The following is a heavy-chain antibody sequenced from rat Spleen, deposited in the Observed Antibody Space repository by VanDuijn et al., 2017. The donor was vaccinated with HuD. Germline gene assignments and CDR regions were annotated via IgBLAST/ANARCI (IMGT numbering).Heavy chain of an antibody. CDR3: TREIIRGTKDWFTH. CDR2: VTSGGNNI. D-gene: IGHD4-3*01. V-gene: IGHV5-46*01. J-gene: IGHJ3*01. CDR1: GFTFSDFP. Sequence: EVQLVESGGGLVQPGRSMKLSCAASGFTFSDFPMAWVRQTPTKGLEWVATVTSGGNNIYYRDSVKGRFTGSRDNAKSIVYLQMNNLRSEDTATYYCTREIIRGTKDWFTHWGQGTLVTVSS.